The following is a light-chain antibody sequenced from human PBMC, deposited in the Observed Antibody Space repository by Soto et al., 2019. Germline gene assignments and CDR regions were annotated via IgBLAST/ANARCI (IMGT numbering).Light chain of an antibody. V-gene: IGLV2-23*01. J-gene: IGLJ1*01. CDR2: EGS. Sequence: QSALTQPASVSGSPGQSITISCTGTSSDVGSYNLVSWYQQHPGKAPKLMIYEGSKRPSGVSNRFSGSKSGNTASLTISGLQAEDEADYYCCSYAGSSTFVFGTRTKATVL. CDR1: SSDVGSYNL. CDR3: CSYAGSSTFV.